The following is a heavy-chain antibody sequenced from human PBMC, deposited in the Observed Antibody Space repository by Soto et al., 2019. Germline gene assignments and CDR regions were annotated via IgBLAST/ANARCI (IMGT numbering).Heavy chain of an antibody. Sequence: GGSLRLSCAASGFTFSSYAMSWVRQAPGKGLEWVSAISGSGGSTYYADSVKGRFTISRDNSKNTLYLRMNSLRAEDTAVYYCAKPLLPPLYYDILTGYSYWGQGTLVTVSS. CDR1: GFTFSSYA. D-gene: IGHD3-9*01. CDR3: AKPLLPPLYYDILTGYSY. CDR2: ISGSGGST. J-gene: IGHJ4*02. V-gene: IGHV3-23*01.